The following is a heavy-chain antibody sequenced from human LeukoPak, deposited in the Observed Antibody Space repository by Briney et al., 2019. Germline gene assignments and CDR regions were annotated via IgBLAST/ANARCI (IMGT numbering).Heavy chain of an antibody. CDR2: IIPIFGTA. Sequence: SVKVSCKASGATFSSYAISWVRQAPGQGLEWMGGIIPIFGTANYAQKFQGRVTITTDESTSTAYMELSSLRSEDTAVYYCARANSGSYWNYWGQGTLVTVSS. CDR3: ARANSGSYWNY. D-gene: IGHD1-26*01. J-gene: IGHJ4*02. V-gene: IGHV1-69*05. CDR1: GATFSSYA.